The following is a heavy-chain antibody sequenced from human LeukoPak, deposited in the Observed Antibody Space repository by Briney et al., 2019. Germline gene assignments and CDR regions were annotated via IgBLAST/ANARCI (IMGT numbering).Heavy chain of an antibody. CDR1: GYTFTSYG. CDR3: ARDPHSSSWYYYYGMDV. D-gene: IGHD6-13*01. J-gene: IGHJ6*02. V-gene: IGHV1-18*01. Sequence: ASVKVSCKASGYTFTSYGISWVRQAPGQGLEWMGWISAYNGNTNYAQKLQDRVTMTTDTSTSTAYMELRSLRSDDTAVYYCARDPHSSSWYYYYGMDVWGQGTTVTVSS. CDR2: ISAYNGNT.